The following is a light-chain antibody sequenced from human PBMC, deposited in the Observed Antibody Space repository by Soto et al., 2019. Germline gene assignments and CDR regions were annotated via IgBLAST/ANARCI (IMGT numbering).Light chain of an antibody. CDR1: RGHSSYA. Sequence: QPVLTQSPSASASPGASVKLTCTLSRGHSSYAIAWYQQQAEKGPRYLMKLNSDDSHSKGDGIPDRFSGSSSGAERYLTISSLQSEDEADYYCQTWGTGIRIFGGGTKLTVL. V-gene: IGLV4-69*01. J-gene: IGLJ2*01. CDR2: LNSDDSH. CDR3: QTWGTGIRI.